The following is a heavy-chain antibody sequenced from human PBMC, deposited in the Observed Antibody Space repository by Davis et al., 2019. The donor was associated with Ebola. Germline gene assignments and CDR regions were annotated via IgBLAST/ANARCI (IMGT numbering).Heavy chain of an antibody. D-gene: IGHD1-7*01. Sequence: HTGGSLRLSCAASGFTLSSYWMHWVRQAPGKGLMWVSRISPDGSSTSYADSVRFTISRDIAKNTLYLQVNSLRAEDTAVYYCARAVNGNYGNFDYWGQGTLVTVSS. CDR1: GFTLSSYW. CDR3: ARAVNGNYGNFDY. CDR2: ISPDGSST. V-gene: IGHV3-74*01. J-gene: IGHJ4*02.